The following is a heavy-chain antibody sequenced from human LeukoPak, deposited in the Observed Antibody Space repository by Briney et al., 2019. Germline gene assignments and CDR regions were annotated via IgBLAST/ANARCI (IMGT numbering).Heavy chain of an antibody. V-gene: IGHV4-4*07. CDR3: ARWGQLNWFDP. J-gene: IGHJ5*02. Sequence: RTSETLSLTCTVSGGSLSSYYWSWIRQPAGKGLEWIGRIYTSGSTNYNPSLKSRVTMSVDTSKNQFSLKLSSVTAADTAVYYCARWGQLNWFDPWGQGTLVTVSS. CDR2: IYTSGST. CDR1: GGSLSSYY. D-gene: IGHD2-2*01.